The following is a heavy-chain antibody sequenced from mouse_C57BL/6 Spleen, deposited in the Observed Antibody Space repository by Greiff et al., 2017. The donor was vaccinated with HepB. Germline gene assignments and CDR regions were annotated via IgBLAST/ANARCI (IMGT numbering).Heavy chain of an antibody. CDR2: INPNNGGT. J-gene: IGHJ4*01. V-gene: IGHV1-26*01. CDR3: AKPYGSTYAMDY. CDR1: GYTLTDYY. D-gene: IGHD1-1*01. Sequence: EVKLQQSGPELVKPGASVKISCKASGYTLTDYYMNWVKQSHGKSLEWIGDINPNNGGTNYKQKFKGKATLTVDKSSSTAYIELRSLTSEDSAVYYCAKPYGSTYAMDYWGQGTSVTVSS.